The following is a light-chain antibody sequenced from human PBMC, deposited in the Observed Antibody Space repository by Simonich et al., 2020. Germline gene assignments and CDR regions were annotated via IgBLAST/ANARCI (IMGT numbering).Light chain of an antibody. V-gene: IGKV4-1*01. CDR1: QSVLYSSNNKNY. CDR2: WAA. J-gene: IGKJ1*01. Sequence: DIVMTQSPDSLAVSLGERATINCKSSQSVLYSSNNKNYLAWYQQKPGKPPKLLIYWAATRESGVPDRFSGSGSGTDFTLTISSLQAEDVAVYYCQQYYSFPWTFGQGTKVEIK. CDR3: QQYYSFPWT.